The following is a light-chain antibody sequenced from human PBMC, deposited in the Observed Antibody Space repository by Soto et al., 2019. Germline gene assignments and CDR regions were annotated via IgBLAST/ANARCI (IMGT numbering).Light chain of an antibody. V-gene: IGLV4-60*02. CDR3: ETLGSNTRV. Sequence: QPVLTQSSSASASLGSSVKLTCTLSSGHSSYISAWHQQQPGKAPRHLMKLEGSGSYNKGSVVPDLFSGSRSGAARYLTIGNLPFEDEAYYYFETLGSNTRVFGGGTKLTVL. J-gene: IGLJ3*02. CDR1: SGHSSYI. CDR2: LEGSGSY.